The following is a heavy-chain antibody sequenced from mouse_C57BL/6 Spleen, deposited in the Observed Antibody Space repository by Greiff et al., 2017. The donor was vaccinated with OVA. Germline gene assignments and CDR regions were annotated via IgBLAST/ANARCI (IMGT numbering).Heavy chain of an antibody. CDR1: GYTFTSYW. D-gene: IGHD2-3*01. CDR2: IDPSDSYT. J-gene: IGHJ2*01. CDR3: ARIDGYYGFDY. Sequence: QVQLQQPGAELVMPGASVKLSCKASGYTFTSYWMHWVKQRPGQGLEWIGEIDPSDSYTNYNQKFKGKSTLTVDKSSSTAYMQLSSLTSEDSAVYYCARIDGYYGFDYWGQGTTLTVSS. V-gene: IGHV1-69*01.